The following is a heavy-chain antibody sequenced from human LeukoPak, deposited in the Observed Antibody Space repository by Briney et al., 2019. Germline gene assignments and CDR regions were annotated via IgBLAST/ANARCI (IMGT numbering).Heavy chain of an antibody. D-gene: IGHD3-10*01. CDR3: AKDPLIYGSGSYYFDY. CDR1: GFTFSSYG. CDR2: IRYDES. V-gene: IGHV3-30*02. Sequence: PGGSLRLSCATSGFTFSSYGLHWVRQAPGKGLEWVAFIRYDESNADSVEGRFTISRDNSKNTLYLQMNSLRAEDTAVYYCAKDPLIYGSGSYYFDYWGQGTLVTVSS. J-gene: IGHJ4*02.